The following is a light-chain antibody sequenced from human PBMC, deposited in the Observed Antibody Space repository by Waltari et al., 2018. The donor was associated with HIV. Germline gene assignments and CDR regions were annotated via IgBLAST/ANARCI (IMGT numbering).Light chain of an antibody. CDR2: AAL. V-gene: IGKV3-20*01. CDR3: QQYGSSPYT. Sequence: EIVLTQSPGTLSLSPGEGATLSCRDSQSVSSNYLAWYQQNPGQAPRLLIYAALNRATGIPDRFSGSGSGTDFTLTISRLEPQDFVVYYCQQYGSSPYTFGQGTKLEIK. J-gene: IGKJ2*01. CDR1: QSVSSNY.